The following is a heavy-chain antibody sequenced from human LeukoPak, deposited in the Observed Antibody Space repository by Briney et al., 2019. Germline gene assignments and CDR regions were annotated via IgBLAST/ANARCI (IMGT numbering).Heavy chain of an antibody. D-gene: IGHD1-1*01. Sequence: GGSPRLSCAASGFTFSTYGMHWVRQAPGKGLEWVAFIRYDGSNKYYADSVKGRFTISRDNSKNTLYLQMNSLRAEDTAVYFCAKDKDPWKSTSISDFDYWGQGTLVTVSS. CDR3: AKDKDPWKSTSISDFDY. J-gene: IGHJ4*02. CDR1: GFTFSTYG. CDR2: IRYDGSNK. V-gene: IGHV3-30*02.